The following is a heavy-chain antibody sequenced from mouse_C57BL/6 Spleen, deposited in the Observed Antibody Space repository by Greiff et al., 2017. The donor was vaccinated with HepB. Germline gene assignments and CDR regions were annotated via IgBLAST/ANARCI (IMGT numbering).Heavy chain of an antibody. Sequence: VQLQQSGPVLVKPGASVRMSCKASGYTFTDYYMNWVKQSHGKSLEWIGVINPYNGGTSYNQKFKGKATLTVDKSSSTAYMELNSLTSEDSAVYYCARSHYGNYEFAYWGQGTLVTVSA. D-gene: IGHD2-1*01. CDR1: GYTFTDYY. V-gene: IGHV1-19*01. CDR3: ARSHYGNYEFAY. J-gene: IGHJ3*01. CDR2: INPYNGGT.